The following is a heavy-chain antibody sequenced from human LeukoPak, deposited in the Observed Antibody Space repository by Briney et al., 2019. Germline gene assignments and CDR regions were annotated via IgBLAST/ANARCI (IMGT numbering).Heavy chain of an antibody. Sequence: GGSLRLSCAASGFTLSSYSMNWVRQAPGKGLEWVSYISSSGSTIYYADSVKGRFTISRDNAKNSLYLHKNSLRAEDTAVYYCARMYYYGSGSYYGPGFDYWGQGTLVTVSS. CDR1: GFTLSSYS. CDR3: ARMYYYGSGSYYGPGFDY. CDR2: ISSSGSTI. D-gene: IGHD3-10*01. V-gene: IGHV3-48*04. J-gene: IGHJ4*02.